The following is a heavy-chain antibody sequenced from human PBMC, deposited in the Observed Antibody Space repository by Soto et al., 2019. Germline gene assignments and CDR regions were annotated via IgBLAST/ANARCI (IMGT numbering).Heavy chain of an antibody. CDR3: ARDIPSSGGYDNWLDP. D-gene: IGHD5-12*01. V-gene: IGHV4-30-4*01. Sequence: PSETLSLTCTVSGGSISRDDYYWSWIRQPPGKGLEWIGYIYHSGTTYYNPSLKSRITMSVDTSKNQFSLSLTSVTAADTAVYFCARDIPSSGGYDNWLDPWGQGTLVTVSS. J-gene: IGHJ5*02. CDR2: IYHSGTT. CDR1: GGSISRDDYY.